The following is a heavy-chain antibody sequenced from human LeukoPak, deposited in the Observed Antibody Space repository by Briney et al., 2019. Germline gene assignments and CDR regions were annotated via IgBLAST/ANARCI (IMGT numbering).Heavy chain of an antibody. CDR1: GGTFSSYA. J-gene: IGHJ5*02. CDR3: ARGRIVGAITGWFDP. CDR2: IIPIFGTA. D-gene: IGHD1-26*01. V-gene: IGHV1-69*13. Sequence: ASVKVSCKASGGTFSSYAISWVRQAPGQGLEWMGGIIPIFGTANYAQKFQGRVTITADESTSTAYMELSSLRSEDTAVYYCARGRIVGAITGWFDPWGQGTLVTVSS.